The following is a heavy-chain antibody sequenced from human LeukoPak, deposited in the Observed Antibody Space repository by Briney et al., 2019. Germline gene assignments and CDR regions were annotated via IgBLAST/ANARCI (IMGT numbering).Heavy chain of an antibody. CDR2: LFYGENT. J-gene: IGHJ4*02. V-gene: IGHV4-39*01. CDR3: ARQLPTAAADTRGYFDY. CDR1: GGSISPISSSTYY. Sequence: SETLSLTCTVSGGSISPISSSTYYWGWVRQAPGKGLEWIGSLFYGENTHYNPFLKSRATLSVDASNNQFSLKLTSVTAADAAVYFCARQLPTAAADTRGYFDYWGQGTVVTVSS. D-gene: IGHD6-25*01.